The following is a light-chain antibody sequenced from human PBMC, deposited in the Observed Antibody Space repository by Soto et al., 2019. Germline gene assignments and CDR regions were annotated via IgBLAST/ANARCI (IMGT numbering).Light chain of an antibody. CDR1: QSIRSHY. CDR3: PQYGSSVT. J-gene: IGKJ1*01. V-gene: IGKV3-20*01. CDR2: GDH. Sequence: EIVLTQSPGTLSLSPGERATLSCRASQSIRSHYLAWYQQKPGQAPRLLISGDHNRAPGIPDRFSGSESGTDFTLRISRLEPEDFAVYYCPQYGSSVTVGQGTQVEIK.